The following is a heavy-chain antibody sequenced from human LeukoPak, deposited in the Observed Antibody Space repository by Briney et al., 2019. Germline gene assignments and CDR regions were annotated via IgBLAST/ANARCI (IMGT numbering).Heavy chain of an antibody. CDR2: TYYRSKWYN. J-gene: IGHJ4*02. CDR1: GDSVSSNAAA. Sequence: SQTLSLTCAISGDSVSSNAAAWNWIRQSPSRGLEWLGRTYYRSKWYNDYAVFVNSRITFNADTSKNQFSLQLNSVTPADTAVYYCARSSSGWYVHFDYWGQGTLVTVSS. CDR3: ARSSSGWYVHFDY. D-gene: IGHD6-19*01. V-gene: IGHV6-1*01.